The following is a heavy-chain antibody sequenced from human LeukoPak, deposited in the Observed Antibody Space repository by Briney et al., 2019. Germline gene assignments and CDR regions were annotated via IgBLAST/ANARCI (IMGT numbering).Heavy chain of an antibody. J-gene: IGHJ6*03. CDR3: ARGSYSSSSGIYYYYYYMDV. V-gene: IGHV4-39*07. CDR1: GGSISSSSYY. D-gene: IGHD6-6*01. CDR2: IYYSGST. Sequence: SETLSLTCTVSGGSISSSSYYWGWIRQPPGKGLEWIGSIYYSGSTYYNPSLKSRVTISVDTSKNQFSLKLSSVTAAGTAVYYCARGSYSSSSGIYYYYYYMDVWGKGTTVTVSS.